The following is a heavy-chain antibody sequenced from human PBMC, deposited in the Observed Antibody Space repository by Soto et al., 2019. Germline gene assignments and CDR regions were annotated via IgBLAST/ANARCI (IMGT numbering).Heavy chain of an antibody. CDR3: ASDLGYCSGGSCPRLGIIDY. CDR2: IWYDGSNK. J-gene: IGHJ4*02. CDR1: GFTFSSYG. V-gene: IGHV3-33*01. Sequence: QVQLVESGGGVVQPGTSLRLSCAASGFTFSSYGMHWVRQAPGKGLEWVAVIWYDGSNKYYADSVKGRFTISRDNSKNTLYLQMNSLRAEDTAVYYCASDLGYCSGGSCPRLGIIDYWGQGTLVTVSS. D-gene: IGHD2-15*01.